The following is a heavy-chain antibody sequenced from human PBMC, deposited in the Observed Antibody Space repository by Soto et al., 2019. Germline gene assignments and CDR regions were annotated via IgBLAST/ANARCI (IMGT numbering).Heavy chain of an antibody. V-gene: IGHV1-8*01. CDR1: GYTFTSYD. D-gene: IGHD3-10*01. Sequence: EASVKVSCKASGYTFTSYDINWVRQATGQGLEWMGWMNPNSGNTGYAQKFQGRVTMTRNTSISTAYMELSSLRSEDTAVYYCARGRYYYGSGSSPYYYYYGMDVWGQGTTVTVSS. J-gene: IGHJ6*02. CDR2: MNPNSGNT. CDR3: ARGRYYYGSGSSPYYYYYGMDV.